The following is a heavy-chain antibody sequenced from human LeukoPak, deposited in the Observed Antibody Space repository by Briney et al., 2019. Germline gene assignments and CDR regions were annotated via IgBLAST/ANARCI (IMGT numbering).Heavy chain of an antibody. CDR2: VHSSGST. CDR3: ARDRGADTAMVSRYWYFDL. V-gene: IGHV4-4*07. J-gene: IGHJ2*01. D-gene: IGHD5-18*01. Sequence: SETLSLTCTVSGASISSYYWSWVRQPAGNGLEGIGRVHSSGSTNYNPSLMSRVTMSVDTSKNQFSLKLSSVTAADTAVYYCARDRGADTAMVSRYWYFDLWGRGTLVTVSS. CDR1: GASISSYY.